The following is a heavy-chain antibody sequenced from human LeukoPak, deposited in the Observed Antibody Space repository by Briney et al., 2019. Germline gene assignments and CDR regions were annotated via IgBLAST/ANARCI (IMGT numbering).Heavy chain of an antibody. CDR3: ARYSYGHYYYYMDV. J-gene: IGHJ6*03. CDR2: IYTSGST. D-gene: IGHD5-18*01. CDR1: GGSISSYY. Sequence: SETLSLTRTVSGGSISSYYWSWIRQPAGKGLEGIGRIYTSGSTNYNPSLKSRVTMSVDTSKNQFSLKLSSVTAADTAVYYCARYSYGHYYYYMDVWGKGTTVTVSS. V-gene: IGHV4-4*07.